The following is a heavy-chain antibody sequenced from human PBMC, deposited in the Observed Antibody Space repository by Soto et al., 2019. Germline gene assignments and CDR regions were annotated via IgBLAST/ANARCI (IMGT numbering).Heavy chain of an antibody. J-gene: IGHJ4*02. V-gene: IGHV4-59*12. Sequence: SETLSLTCNVSGTSTTSYYWTWIRQPPGKALEWIGYISYRGSAKYNPSLKGRVAISLDTSRNQFSLKLTPVTASDTAIYFCARDPELHGLDYWGQGTLVTGS. CDR3: ARDPELHGLDY. D-gene: IGHD2-21*01. CDR1: GTSTTSYY. CDR2: ISYRGSA.